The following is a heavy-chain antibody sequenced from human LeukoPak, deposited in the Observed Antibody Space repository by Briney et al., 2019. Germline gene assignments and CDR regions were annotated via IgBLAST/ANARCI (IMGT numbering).Heavy chain of an antibody. CDR1: GFTFSNAG. CDR2: IKSKTDGLTT. Sequence: GGSLRLSCAASGFTFSNAGMSWVRQAPGKGLEWVGRIKSKTDGLTTNYAKPLKDRFTISRDDSKNTLYLQINSLITEDTAVYYSTTDQWRNCCQNYWGQGTLVTVSS. J-gene: IGHJ4*02. D-gene: IGHD2-8*01. V-gene: IGHV3-15*01. CDR3: TTDQWRNCCQNY.